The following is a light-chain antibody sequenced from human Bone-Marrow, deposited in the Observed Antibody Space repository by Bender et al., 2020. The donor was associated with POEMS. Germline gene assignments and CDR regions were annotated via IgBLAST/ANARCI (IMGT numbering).Light chain of an antibody. CDR3: CSYASGNTVVI. Sequence: QSALTQPPSASGSPGQSVTISCTGTSSDVGGYNFISWYQQHPGNAPKLMIYHVSDRPSGISDRFSGSRSGYTASLTISGLRPEDEADYYCCSYASGNTVVIFGGGTKLTVL. V-gene: IGLV2-14*03. CDR2: HVS. J-gene: IGLJ2*01. CDR1: SSDVGGYNF.